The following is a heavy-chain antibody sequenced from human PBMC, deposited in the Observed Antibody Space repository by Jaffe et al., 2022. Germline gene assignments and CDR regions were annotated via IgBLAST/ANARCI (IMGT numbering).Heavy chain of an antibody. D-gene: IGHD3-3*01. Sequence: EVQLLESGGGLVQPGGSLRLSCAASGFTFSSYAMSWVRQAPGKGLEWVSAISGSGGSTYYADSVKGRFTISRDNSKNTLYLQMNSLRAEDTAVYYCAKDLLRVFGVVIDAFDIWGQGTMVTVSS. J-gene: IGHJ3*02. CDR1: GFTFSSYA. CDR2: ISGSGGST. CDR3: AKDLLRVFGVVIDAFDI. V-gene: IGHV3-23*01.